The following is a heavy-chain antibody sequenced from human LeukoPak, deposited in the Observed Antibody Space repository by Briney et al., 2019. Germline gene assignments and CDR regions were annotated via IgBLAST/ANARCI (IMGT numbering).Heavy chain of an antibody. J-gene: IGHJ4*02. CDR1: GASISSYY. Sequence: SETLSLTCTVSGASISSYYWSWIRQPPGEGLEWIGYIFYSGSTNYNPSLKSRVTMSVDTSKNQFSLKLSSVTAADTAVYYCARGRRDGYNTLDYWGQGTLVTVSS. D-gene: IGHD5-24*01. CDR3: ARGRRDGYNTLDY. CDR2: IFYSGST. V-gene: IGHV4-59*12.